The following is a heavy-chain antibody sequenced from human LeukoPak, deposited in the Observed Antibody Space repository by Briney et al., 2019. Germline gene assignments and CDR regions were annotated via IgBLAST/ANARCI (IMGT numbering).Heavy chain of an antibody. V-gene: IGHV3-23*01. CDR2: INGSGAST. D-gene: IGHD3-10*01. Sequence: PGGSLRLSCAASGFTFSTYSMSWVRQAPGKGLEWVSDINGSGASTYSADSVKGRFTISRDNSRNTLYLQMNSLRAEDTAVYYCAKSNLWDGDLYDAYDVWGQGAMVTVSS. CDR3: AKSNLWDGDLYDAYDV. J-gene: IGHJ3*01. CDR1: GFTFSTYS.